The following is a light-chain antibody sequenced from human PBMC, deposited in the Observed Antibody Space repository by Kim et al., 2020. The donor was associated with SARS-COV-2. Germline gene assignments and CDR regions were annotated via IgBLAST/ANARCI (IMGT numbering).Light chain of an antibody. Sequence: VPLGQTVRITCQGDSLRSYSATWYQQKPGQAPIVVIYGKNNRPSGVPDRFSGSNSGNTASLTITGTQAGDEADYYCNSRDSNDNVVFGGGTQLTVL. CDR3: NSRDSNDNVV. CDR1: SLRSYS. V-gene: IGLV3-19*01. J-gene: IGLJ2*01. CDR2: GKN.